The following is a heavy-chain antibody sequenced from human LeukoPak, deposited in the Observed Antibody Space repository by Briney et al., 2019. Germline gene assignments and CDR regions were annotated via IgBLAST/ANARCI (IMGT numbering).Heavy chain of an antibody. Sequence: PGGSLRLSCAASGFTFSSNAMSWVRQAPGKGLDWVSAISGSGGSTYYADSVKGRFTISRDNSKNTLYLQMNSLRAEDTAVYYCAREGYCSGGSCYDGRYGMDVWGQGTTVTVSS. CDR3: AREGYCSGGSCYDGRYGMDV. V-gene: IGHV3-23*01. CDR1: GFTFSSNA. D-gene: IGHD2-15*01. J-gene: IGHJ6*02. CDR2: ISGSGGST.